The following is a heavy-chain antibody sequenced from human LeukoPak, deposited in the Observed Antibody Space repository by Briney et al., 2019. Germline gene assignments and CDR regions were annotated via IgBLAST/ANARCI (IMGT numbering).Heavy chain of an antibody. CDR3: AKDLSSSWSIDY. D-gene: IGHD6-13*01. V-gene: IGHV3-30*18. Sequence: GRSLRLSCAASGLTFSSYGIHWVRQAPGKGLEWVAIISYDGSNKYYADSVKGRFTISRDNSKNTLYLQMNSLRAEDTAVYYCAKDLSSSWSIDYWGQGTLVTVSS. CDR1: GLTFSSYG. CDR2: ISYDGSNK. J-gene: IGHJ4*02.